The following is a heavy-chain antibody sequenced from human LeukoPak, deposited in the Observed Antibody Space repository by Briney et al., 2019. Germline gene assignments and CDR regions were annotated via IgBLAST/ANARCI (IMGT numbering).Heavy chain of an antibody. Sequence: GGSLRLSCAASGLTFSSYAMHWVRQAPGKGLEWVAVISYDGSNKYYADSVKGRFTTSRDNSKNTLYLQMNSLRAEDTAVYYCARVFPGQSVHYFDYWGQGTLVTVSS. CDR1: GLTFSSYA. V-gene: IGHV3-30-3*01. CDR2: ISYDGSNK. J-gene: IGHJ4*02. CDR3: ARVFPGQSVHYFDY. D-gene: IGHD2-21*01.